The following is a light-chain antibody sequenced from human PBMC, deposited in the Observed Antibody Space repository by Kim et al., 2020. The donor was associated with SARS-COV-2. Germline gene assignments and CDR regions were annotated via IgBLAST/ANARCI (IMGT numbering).Light chain of an antibody. CDR3: QQSNNFPIT. V-gene: IGKV1-12*01. CDR1: QGIASW. CDR2: AAS. Sequence: DVQMTQSPSSVSASVGDRVTITCRASQGIASWLAWYQQKPGKAPKLLVYAASSLPGGVPSRFSGSGSGTDFTLTISNLQPEDSATYYCQQSNNFPITFGQGTRLE. J-gene: IGKJ5*01.